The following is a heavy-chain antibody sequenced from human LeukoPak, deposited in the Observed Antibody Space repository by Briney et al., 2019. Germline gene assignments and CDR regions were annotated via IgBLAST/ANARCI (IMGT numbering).Heavy chain of an antibody. J-gene: IGHJ4*02. CDR2: INPNSGGT. Sequence: GESLKVSCKASGYTFTGYYMHWVRQAPGQGLEWMGWINPNSGGTNYALKFQGRVTMTRDTSISTAYMELSRLRSDDTAVYYCARDGYDFWSGYFGYWGQGTLVTVSS. CDR3: ARDGYDFWSGYFGY. CDR1: GYTFTGYY. D-gene: IGHD3-3*01. V-gene: IGHV1-2*02.